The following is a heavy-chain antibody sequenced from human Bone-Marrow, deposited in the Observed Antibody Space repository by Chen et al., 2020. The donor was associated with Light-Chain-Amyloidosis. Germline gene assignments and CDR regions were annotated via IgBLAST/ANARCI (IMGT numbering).Heavy chain of an antibody. Sequence: EVQLVESGGGLVKPGESLRLSCAASGFSFSDAWMSWVRQAPGKGLEWVGRIKSRVDGGTIEYGALVKDRFTISRDDSQNTLFLQMSSLETEDTAVYYCSTLVYGGSPHYFDYWGQGTLVAVSS. CDR3: STLVYGGSPHYFDY. J-gene: IGHJ4*02. CDR2: IKSRVDGGTI. V-gene: IGHV3-15*01. CDR1: GFSFSDAW. D-gene: IGHD2-15*01.